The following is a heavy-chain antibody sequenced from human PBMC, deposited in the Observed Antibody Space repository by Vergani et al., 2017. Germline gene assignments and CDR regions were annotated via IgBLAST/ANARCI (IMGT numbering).Heavy chain of an antibody. CDR1: GYTFTSYY. CDR2: LNPTTGHT. CDR3: ARSIGYCTGATCRAYYFDH. Sequence: QVQLVQSGAEVKKPGASVKVSCKASGYTFTSYYIHWLRQAPGQAFEWMGILNPTTGHTTSAQKFMGRVDMTRDPSTDTSTRTVQMTLNGLRSEDTAVYYCARSIGYCTGATCRAYYFDHWGQGTRVTVSS. D-gene: IGHD2-8*02. J-gene: IGHJ5*02. V-gene: IGHV1-46*01.